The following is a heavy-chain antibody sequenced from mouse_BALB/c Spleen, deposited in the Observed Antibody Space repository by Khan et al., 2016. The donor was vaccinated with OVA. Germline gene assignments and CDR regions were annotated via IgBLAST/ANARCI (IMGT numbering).Heavy chain of an antibody. J-gene: IGHJ2*01. CDR1: GFTFSSYV. D-gene: IGHD2-14*01. Sequence: EVELVESGGGLVKPGGSLKLSCAASGFTFSSYVMSWVRQTPEKRLAWVASISSGGTPYYPDSVKGRFTISRDNAMNILYLLMSSLRSEDTAIYYCTREAYRYDEYYFDYWGQGTTLTVSS. V-gene: IGHV5-6-5*01. CDR3: TREAYRYDEYYFDY. CDR2: ISSGGTP.